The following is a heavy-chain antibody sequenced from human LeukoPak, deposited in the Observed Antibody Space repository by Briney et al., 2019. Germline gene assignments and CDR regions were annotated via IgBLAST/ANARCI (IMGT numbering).Heavy chain of an antibody. J-gene: IGHJ4*02. Sequence: GGSLRLSCTVSGFTVSSNSMSWVRQAPGKGLEWVSFIYSDNTHYLDSVKGRFTISRDNSKNTLYLQMNSLRAEDTAVYYCARRAGAYSHPYDYWGQGTLVTVSS. CDR1: GFTVSSNS. V-gene: IGHV3-53*01. CDR3: ARRAGAYSHPYDY. CDR2: IYSDNT. D-gene: IGHD4/OR15-4a*01.